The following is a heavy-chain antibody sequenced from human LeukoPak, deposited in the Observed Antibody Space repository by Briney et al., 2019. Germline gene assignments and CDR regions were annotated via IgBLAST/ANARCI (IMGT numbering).Heavy chain of an antibody. Sequence: SETLSLPCTVSGGSISSYYWSWIRQPAGKGLEWIGRIYTSGSTNYNPSLKSRVTMSVDTSKNQFSLKLSSVTAADTAVYYCAREEEIQLWTKGYMDVWGKGTTVTVSS. CDR1: GGSISSYY. J-gene: IGHJ6*03. CDR3: AREEEIQLWTKGYMDV. D-gene: IGHD5-18*01. CDR2: IYTSGST. V-gene: IGHV4-4*07.